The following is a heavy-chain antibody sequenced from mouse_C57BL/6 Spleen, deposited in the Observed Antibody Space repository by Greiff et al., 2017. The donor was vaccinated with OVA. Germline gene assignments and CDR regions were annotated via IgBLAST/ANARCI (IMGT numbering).Heavy chain of an antibody. Sequence: EVKLQESGPELVQPGASVKISCKASGYSFTDYNMHWVKQSNGKSLEWIGVINPNYGTTSYNQKFKGKATLTVDQSSSTAYRQLNSLTSEDSAVYYCARSGNWDYFDYWGQGTTLTVSS. CDR2: INPNYGTT. D-gene: IGHD4-1*01. V-gene: IGHV1-39*01. CDR1: GYSFTDYN. J-gene: IGHJ2*01. CDR3: ARSGNWDYFDY.